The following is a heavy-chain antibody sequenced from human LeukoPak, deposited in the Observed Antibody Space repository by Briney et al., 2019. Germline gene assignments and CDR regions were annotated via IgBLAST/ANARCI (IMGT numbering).Heavy chain of an antibody. CDR3: ARENFHSIRGYCPGGSCALDF. Sequence: ASVKLSCKASGYTFSSYGISWVRQAPGQGLEWMGWISGYNGNANYAQKLQGRVTMTTDTSTSTADMELRSLRSDDTAVYYCARENFHSIRGYCPGGSCALDFWGQGTLVTVSS. D-gene: IGHD2-15*01. CDR1: GYTFSSYG. V-gene: IGHV1-18*01. CDR2: ISGYNGNA. J-gene: IGHJ4*02.